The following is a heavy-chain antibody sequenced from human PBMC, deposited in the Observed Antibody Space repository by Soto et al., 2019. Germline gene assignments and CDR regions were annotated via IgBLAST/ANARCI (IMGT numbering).Heavy chain of an antibody. CDR3: AKIISAAEFNDF. V-gene: IGHV3-30*18. J-gene: IGHJ4*02. CDR1: GFTFSRYG. CDR2: ISYDGSNQ. Sequence: QVQPVESGGGVVQPGRSLRLSCAASGFTFSRYGMHWVRQAPGKGLEWVAVISYDGSNQYYGDSVKGRFTISRDNSKNTLYLQMNSLRAEDSAVYYCAKIISAAEFNDFWGQGTLVTVSS. D-gene: IGHD2-2*01.